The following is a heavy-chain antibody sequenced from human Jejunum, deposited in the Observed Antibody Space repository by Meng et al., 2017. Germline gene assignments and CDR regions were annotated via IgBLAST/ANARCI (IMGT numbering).Heavy chain of an antibody. D-gene: IGHD3-16*01. CDR3: AKLSTYGEFRGGPYYADF. Sequence: EDQLLESGGGLLQPGGSLRLSCVGSGFTFSTFAMSWVRQAPGEGLEWVSAIAASNGRVEYATSVKGRFTISRDNSRSTLYLQMNNLRAEDTAVYYCAKLSTYGEFRGGPYYADFWGQGALVTVSS. J-gene: IGHJ4*02. V-gene: IGHV3-23*01. CDR2: IAASNGRV. CDR1: GFTFSTFA.